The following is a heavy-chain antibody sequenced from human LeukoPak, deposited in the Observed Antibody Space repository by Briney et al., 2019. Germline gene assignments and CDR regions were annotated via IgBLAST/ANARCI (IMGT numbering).Heavy chain of an antibody. CDR1: GYTFTSYG. D-gene: IGHD2-21*02. J-gene: IGHJ4*02. CDR3: ATSSPTHCGGDCYSSEFDY. Sequence: ASVKVSCKASGYTFTSYGITWVRQAPGQGLEWMGWISAYNGNTNYAQKLQGRVTMTTDTSTSTAYMELRSLRSDDTAVYYCATSSPTHCGGDCYSSEFDYWGQGTLVTVSS. CDR2: ISAYNGNT. V-gene: IGHV1-18*01.